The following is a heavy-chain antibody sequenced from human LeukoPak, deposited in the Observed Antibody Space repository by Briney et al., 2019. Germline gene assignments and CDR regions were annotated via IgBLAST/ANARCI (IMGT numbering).Heavy chain of an antibody. D-gene: IGHD6-19*01. J-gene: IGHJ4*02. CDR1: GFTFSSSA. CDR2: ISASGGST. CDR3: ARDPNGVAGIYYFDY. Sequence: GGSLRLSCAASGFTFSSSAMSWVRQVPGKGLEWVSGISASGGSTYYADSVRGRFTISRDNSKNTLYVQMNSLRAEDTAVYYCARDPNGVAGIYYFDYWGQGTLVTVSS. V-gene: IGHV3-23*01.